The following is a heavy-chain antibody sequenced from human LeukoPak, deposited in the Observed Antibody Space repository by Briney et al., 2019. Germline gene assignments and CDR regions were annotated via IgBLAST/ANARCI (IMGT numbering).Heavy chain of an antibody. CDR1: GFTFSSYA. CDR2: ISYDGSNK. CDR3: ARGRGGYSYGWLDY. J-gene: IGHJ4*02. D-gene: IGHD5-18*01. Sequence: PGGSLRLSCAASGFTFSSYAMHWVRKAPGKGLEWVAVISYDGSNKYYADSVKGRFTISRDNSKNTLYLQMNSLRAEDTAVYYCARGRGGYSYGWLDYWGQGTLVTVSS. V-gene: IGHV3-30-3*01.